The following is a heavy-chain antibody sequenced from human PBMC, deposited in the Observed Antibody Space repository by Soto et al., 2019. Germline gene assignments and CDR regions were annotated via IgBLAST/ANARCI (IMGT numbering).Heavy chain of an antibody. Sequence: QVQLQESGPGLVKPSETLSLTCTVSGGSISSYYWSWIRQPPGKGLEWIGYIYYSGGTNYNPSLKSRVTISVDTSKNQFSLKLSSVTAADTAVYYCARSLYYYDSSGYYAYYFDYWGQGTLVTVSS. V-gene: IGHV4-59*01. CDR3: ARSLYYYDSSGYYAYYFDY. D-gene: IGHD3-22*01. CDR1: GGSISSYY. J-gene: IGHJ4*02. CDR2: IYYSGGT.